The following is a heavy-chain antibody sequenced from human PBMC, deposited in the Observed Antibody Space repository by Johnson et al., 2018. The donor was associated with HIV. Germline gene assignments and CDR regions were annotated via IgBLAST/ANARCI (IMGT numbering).Heavy chain of an antibody. D-gene: IGHD2-15*01. CDR3: AREAYCSGGSCYDAFDF. CDR2: IKQDGSEK. J-gene: IGHJ3*01. Sequence: EVQLVESGGGLVQPGGSLRLSCAASGFTFSSYWMSWVRQAPGKGLEWMANIKQDGSEKYYVDSVKGRFSISRDNAKNSLDLQMNSLRAEDTAVYYCAREAYCSGGSCYDAFDFWGQGTMVTVSS. V-gene: IGHV3-7*01. CDR1: GFTFSSYW.